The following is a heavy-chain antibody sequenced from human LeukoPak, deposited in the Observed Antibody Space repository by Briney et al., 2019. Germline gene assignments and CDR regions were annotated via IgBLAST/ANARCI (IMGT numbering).Heavy chain of an antibody. Sequence: PGGSLRLSCAASGFTFSNYAMSWVRQAPGKGLEWVSGISGSGGSTYYADSAKGRFTISRDNSKNTLYLQMNSLRAEDTAVYYCAKGSSSYYFAFDIWGQGTTVTVSS. CDR3: AKGSSSYYFAFDI. V-gene: IGHV3-23*01. J-gene: IGHJ3*02. CDR1: GFTFSNYA. D-gene: IGHD6-13*01. CDR2: ISGSGGST.